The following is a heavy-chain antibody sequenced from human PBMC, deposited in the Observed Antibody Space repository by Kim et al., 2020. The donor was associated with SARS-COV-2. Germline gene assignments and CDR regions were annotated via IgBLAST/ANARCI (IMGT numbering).Heavy chain of an antibody. D-gene: IGHD3-10*01. Sequence: AQKFQGRVTMTRNTSISTAYMELSSLRSEDTAVYYCATYYGSGSYPFDYWGQGTLVTVSS. V-gene: IGHV1-8*01. J-gene: IGHJ4*02. CDR3: ATYYGSGSYPFDY.